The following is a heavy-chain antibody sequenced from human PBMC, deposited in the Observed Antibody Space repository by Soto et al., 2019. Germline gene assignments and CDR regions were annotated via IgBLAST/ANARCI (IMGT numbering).Heavy chain of an antibody. Sequence: QVQLQESGPGLVKPSGTLSLICAVSGDSISNNNCWNWVRQPPGKGLEGIGEIYHSGTTNYNPSLKSRVTISLDKSKNQLSLKLTSVTAADTAVYYCARRRITTFGVVITGYGMDGWGQGTTVTVAS. CDR1: GDSISNNNC. CDR3: ARRRITTFGVVITGYGMDG. D-gene: IGHD3-3*01. CDR2: IYHSGTT. J-gene: IGHJ6*02. V-gene: IGHV4-4*02.